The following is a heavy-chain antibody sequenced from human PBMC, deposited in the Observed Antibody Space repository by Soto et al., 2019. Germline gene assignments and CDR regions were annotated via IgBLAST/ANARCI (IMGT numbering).Heavy chain of an antibody. Sequence: QVQLVQSGAEVKKPGASMKVSCKASGFTFTSYGISWVRQAPGQGLEWMGWVSAYNGNTHYAQKLQGRVTMTTDTSTTTPYMELTRLRSDDTTVYYCLRGGSSWQPHEDYWGQGPLVPVSS. CDR1: GFTFTSYG. CDR2: VSAYNGNT. D-gene: IGHD6-13*01. CDR3: LRGGSSWQPHEDY. V-gene: IGHV1-18*01. J-gene: IGHJ4*02.